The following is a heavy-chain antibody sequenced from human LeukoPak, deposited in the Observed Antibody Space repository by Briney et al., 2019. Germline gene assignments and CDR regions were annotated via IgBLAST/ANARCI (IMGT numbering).Heavy chain of an antibody. CDR3: ARQPLGERFLEWSYNWFDP. V-gene: IGHV5-51*01. CDR2: IYPGDSDT. D-gene: IGHD3-3*01. Sequence: GESLKISCKGSGYSFTSYWIGWVRQMPGKGLEWMGIIYPGDSDTRYSPSFQGQVTISADKSISTAYLQWSSLKASDTAMYYCARQPLGERFLEWSYNWFDPWGQGTLVTVSS. J-gene: IGHJ5*02. CDR1: GYSFTSYW.